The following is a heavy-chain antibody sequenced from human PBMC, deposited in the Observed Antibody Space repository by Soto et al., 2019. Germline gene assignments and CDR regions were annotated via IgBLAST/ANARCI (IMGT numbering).Heavy chain of an antibody. D-gene: IGHD5-18*01. CDR2: INPNSGGT. CDR3: ARDRIQRGLDLGY. Sequence: ASVKVSCKASGDTFTGYYMHWVRQAPGQGLEWMGWINPNSGGTNYAQKFQGRVTMTRDTSISTAYMELSRLRSDDTDVYYCARDRIQRGLDLGYWGQGTLVTVSS. CDR1: GDTFTGYY. J-gene: IGHJ4*02. V-gene: IGHV1-2*02.